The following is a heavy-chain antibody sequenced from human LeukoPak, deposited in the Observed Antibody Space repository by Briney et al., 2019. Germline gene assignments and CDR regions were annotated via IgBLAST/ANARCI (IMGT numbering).Heavy chain of an antibody. V-gene: IGHV3-30*01. D-gene: IGHD3-22*01. CDR3: ARDLTGWGESSGYSDY. CDR1: GFTFSSYA. Sequence: GRSLRLSCAASGFTFSSYAMHWVRQAPGKGLEWVALISYGGTNKFYEDSVKGRFTISRDNSKNTLYLQVNSLRAEDTAVYYCARDLTGWGESSGYSDYWGQGTLVTVSS. J-gene: IGHJ4*02. CDR2: ISYGGTNK.